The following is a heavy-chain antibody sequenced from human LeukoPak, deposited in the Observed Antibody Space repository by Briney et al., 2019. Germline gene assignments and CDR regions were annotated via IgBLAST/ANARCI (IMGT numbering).Heavy chain of an antibody. V-gene: IGHV1-8*01. CDR3: ARAMPITMVRGYGMDV. CDR1: GYTFTSYD. Sequence: ASVKVSCKASGYTFTSYDINWVRQATGQGLEWMGWMNPNSGNTGYAQKFQGRVTMTRNTSISTAYMELSSLRSGDTAVNYCARAMPITMVRGYGMDVWGQGTTVTVSS. CDR2: MNPNSGNT. D-gene: IGHD3-10*01. J-gene: IGHJ6*02.